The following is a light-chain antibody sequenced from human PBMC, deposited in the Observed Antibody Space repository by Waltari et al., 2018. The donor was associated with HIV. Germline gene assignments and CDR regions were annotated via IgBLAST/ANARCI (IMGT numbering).Light chain of an antibody. CDR2: DLT. V-gene: IGLV2-11*01. J-gene: IGLJ2*01. Sequence: QSALPQPRPVSGSPGQSVTIPCPGPSSDVGGSNYVPWYQQLPGKAPKLMIYDLTERPSGVPDRFSGSKSGNTASLTISGLQAEDEADYYCCSFAGSYTWLFGGGTKLTVL. CDR3: CSFAGSYTWL. CDR1: SSDVGGSNY.